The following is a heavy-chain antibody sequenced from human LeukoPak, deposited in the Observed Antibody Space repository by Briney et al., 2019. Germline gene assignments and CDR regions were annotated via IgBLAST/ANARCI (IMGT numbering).Heavy chain of an antibody. CDR2: INPNSGGT. V-gene: IGHV1-2*02. D-gene: IGHD3-22*01. CDR3: ARILSITMIVVPYDAFDI. Sequence: ASVKVSCKASGYTFTGYYMHWVRQAPGQGLEWMGWINPNSGGTNYAQKIQGRVTMTRDTSISTAYMELSRLRSDDTAVYYCARILSITMIVVPYDAFDIWGQGTMVTVSS. CDR1: GYTFTGYY. J-gene: IGHJ3*02.